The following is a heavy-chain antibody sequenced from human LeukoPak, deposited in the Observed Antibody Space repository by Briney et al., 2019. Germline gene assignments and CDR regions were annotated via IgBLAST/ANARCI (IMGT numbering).Heavy chain of an antibody. CDR1: GFTVSSNY. V-gene: IGHV3-53*01. CDR3: AKGYRIAAAGTYYYYIMDV. J-gene: IGHJ6*02. Sequence: GGSLRLSCAASGFTVSSNYMSWVRQAPGKGLEWVSVIYSGGSTYYADSVKGRFTISRDNSKNTLYLQMNSLRAEDTAVYYCAKGYRIAAAGTYYYYIMDVWGQGTTVTVSS. CDR2: IYSGGST. D-gene: IGHD6-13*01.